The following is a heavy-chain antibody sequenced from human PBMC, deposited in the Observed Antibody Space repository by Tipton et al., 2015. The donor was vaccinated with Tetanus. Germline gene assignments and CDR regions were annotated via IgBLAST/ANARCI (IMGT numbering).Heavy chain of an antibody. CDR2: IYYSGST. J-gene: IGHJ5*02. V-gene: IGHV4-59*01. CDR3: AREDIGVTSRDL. D-gene: IGHD2-21*02. Sequence: TLSLTCTVSGGSISSYYWSWIRPPPGKGLEWIGYIYYSGSTNYNPSLKSRVTISVDTSKNQFSLKLRSVTDACTAVYFCAREDIGVTSRDLWRQASRVTVSS. CDR1: GGSISSYY.